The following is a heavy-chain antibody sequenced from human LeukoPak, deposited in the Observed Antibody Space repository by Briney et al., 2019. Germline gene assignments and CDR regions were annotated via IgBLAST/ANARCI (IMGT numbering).Heavy chain of an antibody. V-gene: IGHV1-8*03. CDR1: GYTLTSYD. D-gene: IGHD1-26*01. J-gene: IGHJ4*02. CDR2: MNPNSGNT. Sequence: ASVKVSCKASGYTLTSYDINWVRQATGQGLEWMGWMNPNSGNTGYAQKFQGRVTITRNTSISTAYMELSSLRSEDTAVYYCARGRWELPVVYWGQGTLVTVSS. CDR3: ARGRWELPVVY.